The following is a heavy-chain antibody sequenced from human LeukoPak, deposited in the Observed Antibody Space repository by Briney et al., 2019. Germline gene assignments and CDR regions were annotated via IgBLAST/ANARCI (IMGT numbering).Heavy chain of an antibody. D-gene: IGHD1-14*01. V-gene: IGHV3-21*01. Sequence: GGSLRLSCAASGFTFSSYSMNWVRPAPGKGLEWVSSISSSSSYIYYADSVKGRLTISRDNAKNSLYLQMNSLRAEDTAVYYCARDRNTVFDYWGQGTLVTVSS. J-gene: IGHJ4*02. CDR3: ARDRNTVFDY. CDR2: ISSSSSYI. CDR1: GFTFSSYS.